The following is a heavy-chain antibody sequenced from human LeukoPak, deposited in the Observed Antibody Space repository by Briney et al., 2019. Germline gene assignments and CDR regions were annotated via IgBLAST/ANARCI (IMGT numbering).Heavy chain of an antibody. CDR2: IYYSGST. D-gene: IGHD3-22*01. V-gene: IGHV4-39*07. J-gene: IGHJ4*02. CDR3: ARGRYYYDSSGYYLFDY. CDR1: GGSISSSSYY. Sequence: SETLSLTCTVSGGSISSSSYYWGWIRQPPGKGLEWIGSIYYSGSTYYNPSLKSRVTMSVDTSKNQFFLKLSSVTAADTAVYYCARGRYYYDSSGYYLFDYWGQGTLVTVSS.